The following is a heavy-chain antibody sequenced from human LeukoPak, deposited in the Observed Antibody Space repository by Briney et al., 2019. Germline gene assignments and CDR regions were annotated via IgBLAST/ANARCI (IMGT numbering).Heavy chain of an antibody. Sequence: SETLSLXCTVSGGSISSYYWSWIRQPPGKGLEWIGYIYYSGSTNYNPSLKSRVTISVDTSKNQFSLKLSSVTAADTAVYYCARSPGALLWFGELFRGFDYWGQGTLVTVSS. CDR2: IYYSGST. J-gene: IGHJ4*02. CDR3: ARSPGALLWFGELFRGFDY. D-gene: IGHD3-10*01. V-gene: IGHV4-59*01. CDR1: GGSISSYY.